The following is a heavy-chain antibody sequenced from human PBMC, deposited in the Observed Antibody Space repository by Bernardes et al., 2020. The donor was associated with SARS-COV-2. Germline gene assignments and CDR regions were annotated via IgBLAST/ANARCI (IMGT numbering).Heavy chain of an antibody. D-gene: IGHD3-10*01. V-gene: IGHV1-3*01. CDR3: ARDRRNTYYYGSGSYFLGPLFDY. CDR2: INAGNGNT. J-gene: IGHJ4*02. Sequence: ASMKVSCKASGYTFTSYAMHWVRQAPGQRLEWMGWINAGNGNTKYSQKFQGRVTITRDTSASTAYMELSSLRSEDTAVYYCARDRRNTYYYGSGSYFLGPLFDYWGQGTLVTVSS. CDR1: GYTFTSYA.